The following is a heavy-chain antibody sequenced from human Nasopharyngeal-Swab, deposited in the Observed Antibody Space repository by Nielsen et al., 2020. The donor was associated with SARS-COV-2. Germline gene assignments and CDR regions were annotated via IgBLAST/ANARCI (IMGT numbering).Heavy chain of an antibody. CDR2: LNGGNGDT. D-gene: IGHD4-11*01. Sequence: ASVKVSCKGSAYTFSVYPMHWARQAPGQGLQWMGWLNGGNGDTKSSQEFEGRLSIIRDASTSTAYMELSSLTSEDTAIYYCATGTGTVAFDFWGQGTLLSVSS. J-gene: IGHJ4*02. CDR1: AYTFSVYP. V-gene: IGHV1-3*01. CDR3: ATGTGTVAFDF.